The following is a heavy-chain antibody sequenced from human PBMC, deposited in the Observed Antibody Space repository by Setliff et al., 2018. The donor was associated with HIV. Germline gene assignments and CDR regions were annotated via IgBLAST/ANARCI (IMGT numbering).Heavy chain of an antibody. CDR1: GFTFSSYS. J-gene: IGHJ3*02. Sequence: GGSLRLSCAASGFTFSSYSMNWVRQALGKGLEWVSSISPSSSYIHYADSVKGRFTISRDNAKNSLYLQVNSLRAEDTAVYYCARQGPSRGSGYYPPDDAFDIWGQGTMVTVSS. CDR2: ISPSSSYI. D-gene: IGHD3-22*01. CDR3: ARQGPSRGSGYYPPDDAFDI. V-gene: IGHV3-21*01.